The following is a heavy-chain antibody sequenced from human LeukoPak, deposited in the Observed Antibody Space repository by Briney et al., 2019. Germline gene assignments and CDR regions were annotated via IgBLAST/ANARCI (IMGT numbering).Heavy chain of an antibody. CDR2: IYYSGGT. CDR1: GYSISSSYY. Sequence: SSETLSLTCTVSGYSISSSYYWGWIRQPPGKGLEWIGSIYYSGGTYYNPSLKSRVTISVDTSKNQFSLKLSSVTAADTAVYYCARETIAAASDYWGQGTLVTVSS. V-gene: IGHV4-38-2*02. CDR3: ARETIAAASDY. J-gene: IGHJ4*02. D-gene: IGHD6-13*01.